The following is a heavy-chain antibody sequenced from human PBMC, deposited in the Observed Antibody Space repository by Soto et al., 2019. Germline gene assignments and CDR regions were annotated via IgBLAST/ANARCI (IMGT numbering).Heavy chain of an antibody. Sequence: PSQTLSLTCAISGDSVSSNSAAXNWIRLSPSRGLEWLARTYYRSRWYNDYAVSVRSRITVNPDTSKNQFSLQLTSVTPEDTAVYYCAGTTSHQWYYMDVWGKGTTVTVSS. CDR1: GDSVSSNSAA. V-gene: IGHV6-1*01. CDR2: TYYRSRWYN. CDR3: AGTTSHQWYYMDV. D-gene: IGHD1-7*01. J-gene: IGHJ6*03.